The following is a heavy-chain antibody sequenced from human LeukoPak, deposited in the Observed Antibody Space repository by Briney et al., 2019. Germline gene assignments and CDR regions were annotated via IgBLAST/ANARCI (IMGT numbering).Heavy chain of an antibody. D-gene: IGHD2-2*01. J-gene: IGHJ4*02. CDR2: MNPNSGDT. CDR1: GYTFTSYD. Sequence: ASVKVSCKASGYTFTSYDINWVRQATGQGLEWMGWMNPNSGDTGYAQKFQGRVTITRNTSISTAYMELSSLRSEDTAVYYCARGSRRRYCNSTSCWYYFDYWGQGTLVTVSS. CDR3: ARGSRRRYCNSTSCWYYFDY. V-gene: IGHV1-8*03.